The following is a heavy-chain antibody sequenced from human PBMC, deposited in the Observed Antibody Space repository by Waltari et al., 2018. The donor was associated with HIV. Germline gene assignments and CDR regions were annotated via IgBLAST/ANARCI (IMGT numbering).Heavy chain of an antibody. CDR3: ARDRLQYSYYGMDV. Sequence: QVQLVQSGALMEKPGASMKVSCRPSGFMFTSSYIHWVRQAPGAGLEWMGILNPRDGATNYAQKFQGRVTLTRDTSTSTVYMELGSLTSEDTAVYYCARDRLQYSYYGMDVWGQGTTVIVSS. V-gene: IGHV1-46*01. CDR1: GFMFTSSY. CDR2: LNPRDGAT. J-gene: IGHJ6*02. D-gene: IGHD4-4*01.